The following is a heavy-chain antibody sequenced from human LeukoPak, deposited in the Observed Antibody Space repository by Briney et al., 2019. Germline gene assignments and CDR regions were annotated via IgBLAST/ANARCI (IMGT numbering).Heavy chain of an antibody. CDR1: GYTFTGYY. D-gene: IGHD6-19*01. V-gene: IGHV1-2*02. CDR2: INPNSGGT. J-gene: IGHJ4*02. CDR3: ARGLGSRGRATGN. Sequence: GASVKVSCKASGYTFTGYYMHWVRQAPGQGLEWMGWINPNSGGTNYAQKFQGGVTMTRDTSISTAYMELSRLRSDDTAVYYCARGLGSRGRATGNWGQGTLVIVSS.